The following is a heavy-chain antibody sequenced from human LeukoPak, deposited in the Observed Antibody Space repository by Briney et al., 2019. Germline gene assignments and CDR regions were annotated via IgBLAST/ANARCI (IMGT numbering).Heavy chain of an antibody. V-gene: IGHV3-21*01. D-gene: IGHD4-17*01. Sequence: GGSLRLSCAASGFTFSSYTMSWVRQTPGKGLEWVLSISSSSGYIYYADSVKGRFTISRDNSKNTLYLQMNSLRAEDTAVYYCARGPGGDYYYYYYGMDVWGQGTTVTVSS. CDR2: ISSSSGYI. CDR1: GFTFSSYT. J-gene: IGHJ6*02. CDR3: ARGPGGDYYYYYYGMDV.